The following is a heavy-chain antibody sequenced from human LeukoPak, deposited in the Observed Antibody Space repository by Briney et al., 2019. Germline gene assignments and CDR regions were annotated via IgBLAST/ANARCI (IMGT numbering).Heavy chain of an antibody. V-gene: IGHV3-48*01. CDR1: GFTFRSYV. CDR2: ISSSSSTI. Sequence: GGSLRLSCAASGFTFRSYVMSWVRLAPGKGLEWVSYISSSSSTIYYADSVKGRFTISRDNAKNSLYLQMNSLRAEDTAVYYCAREERYCSSTSCYKFDYWGQGTLVTVSP. D-gene: IGHD2-2*02. CDR3: AREERYCSSTSCYKFDY. J-gene: IGHJ4*02.